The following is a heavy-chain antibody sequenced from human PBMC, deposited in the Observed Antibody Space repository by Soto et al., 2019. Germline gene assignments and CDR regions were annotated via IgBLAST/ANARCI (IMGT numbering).Heavy chain of an antibody. CDR2: MNPGSGDT. Sequence: QVQLVQSGAEVKKPGASVTVSCKASGYSFTTYDIHWVRQPTGQGLEWMGWMNPGSGDTGYAQTFQGRVTMTRNTSINTADMELGSLTSGDTAVYYCARGWFDPWCQGTKVTVSS. CDR3: ARGWFDP. V-gene: IGHV1-8*01. CDR1: GYSFTTYD. J-gene: IGHJ5*02.